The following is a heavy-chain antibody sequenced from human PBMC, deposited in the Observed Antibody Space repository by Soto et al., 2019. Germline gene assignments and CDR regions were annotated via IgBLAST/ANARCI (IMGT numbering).Heavy chain of an antibody. CDR2: IIPIFGTA. Sequence: QVQLVQSGAEVKKPGSSVKVSCKASVGTFSSYAISWVRQAPGQGIEWMGGIIPIFGTANYAQKVPGRVTIAADESTRTAYMELSSLRSEGTAVYYCEGQSGYSSCWYGDYWGKGTLVTVSS. V-gene: IGHV1-69*01. J-gene: IGHJ4*02. CDR1: VGTFSSYA. CDR3: EGQSGYSSCWYGDY. D-gene: IGHD6-19*01.